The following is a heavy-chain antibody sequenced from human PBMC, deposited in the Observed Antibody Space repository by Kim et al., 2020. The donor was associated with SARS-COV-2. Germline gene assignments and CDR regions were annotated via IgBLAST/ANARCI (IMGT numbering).Heavy chain of an antibody. CDR2: ISYDGSNK. D-gene: IGHD3-10*01. J-gene: IGHJ6*02. V-gene: IGHV3-33*05. CDR1: GFTFSSYG. Sequence: GGSLRLSCAASGFTFSSYGMHWVRQAPGKGLEWVAVISYDGSNKYYADSVKGRFTISRDNSKNTLYLQMNSLRAEDTAVYYCARDPDDLLWFGELLSGAHYGMDVWGQGTTVTVSS. CDR3: ARDPDDLLWFGELLSGAHYGMDV.